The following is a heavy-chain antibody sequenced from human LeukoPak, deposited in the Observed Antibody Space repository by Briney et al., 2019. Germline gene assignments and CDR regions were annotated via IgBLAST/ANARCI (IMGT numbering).Heavy chain of an antibody. D-gene: IGHD6-13*01. CDR2: IYYSGST. Sequence: SETLSLTCTVSGDSISNYYWSWIRQPPGKGLEWIGYIYYSGSTNYNPSLKSRVTISVDTSKNQFSLKLSSVTAADTAVYYCAREASSRDFDYWGQGTLVTVSS. V-gene: IGHV4-59*01. J-gene: IGHJ4*02. CDR1: GDSISNYY. CDR3: AREASSRDFDY.